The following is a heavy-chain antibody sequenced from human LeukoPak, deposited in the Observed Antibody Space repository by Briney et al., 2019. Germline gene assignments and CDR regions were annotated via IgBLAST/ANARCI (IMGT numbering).Heavy chain of an antibody. D-gene: IGHD3-22*01. CDR3: AKGSYYDSSVYLYS. CDR2: ISYGGTNE. V-gene: IGHV3-30*18. Sequence: GGSLRLSCAASGFTFSNYGMHWVRQAPGKGLECVAVISYGGTNEHYADSVKGRFTISRDNSKNTLYLQMNSLRAEDTAVYYCAKGSYYDSSVYLYSWGQGTLVTVSS. J-gene: IGHJ4*02. CDR1: GFTFSNYG.